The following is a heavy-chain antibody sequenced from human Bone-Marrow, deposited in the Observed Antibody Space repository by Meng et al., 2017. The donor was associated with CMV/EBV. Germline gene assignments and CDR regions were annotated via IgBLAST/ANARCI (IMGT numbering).Heavy chain of an antibody. Sequence: GSLRLSCAVYGGSFTGYYWSWIRQLPGKGLEWIGEINHSGSTNYNPSLRSRVTISVDTSKTQFSLKLSSVTAADTAVYYGARLGVTGYFDFWGQGTLVTVSS. CDR3: ARLGVTGYFDF. CDR1: GGSFTGYY. D-gene: IGHD1-26*01. J-gene: IGHJ4*02. CDR2: INHSGST. V-gene: IGHV4-34*01.